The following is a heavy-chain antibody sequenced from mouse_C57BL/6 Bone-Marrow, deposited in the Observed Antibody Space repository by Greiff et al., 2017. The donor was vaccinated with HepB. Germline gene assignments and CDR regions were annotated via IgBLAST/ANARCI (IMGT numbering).Heavy chain of an antibody. CDR1: GFTFSDFY. J-gene: IGHJ1*03. CDR3: ARAYYGSSFWYFDV. V-gene: IGHV7-1*01. Sequence: EVKLVESGGGLVQSGRSLRLSCATSGFTFSDFYMEWVRQAPGKGLEWIAASRNKANDYTTEYSASVKGMFIVSRDTSQSILYLQMNALRAEDTAMYYCARAYYGSSFWYFDVWGTVTTVTVSS. CDR2: SRNKANDYTT. D-gene: IGHD1-1*01.